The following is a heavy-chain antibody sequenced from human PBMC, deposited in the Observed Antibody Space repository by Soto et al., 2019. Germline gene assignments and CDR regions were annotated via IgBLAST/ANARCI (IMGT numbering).Heavy chain of an antibody. CDR2: IIPMFGTA. V-gene: IGHV1-69*01. CDR3: ARDLDYYGSGKYYNRMDY. D-gene: IGHD3-10*01. CDR1: GGHFSDYA. Sequence: QVQLVQSGAEVKKPGSSVKVSCKVSGGHFSDYAVSWVRQAPGQGLEWMGGIIPMFGTANYAQKFQGRDTIPADESTTTAYMELSSLRSEDTAVYYCARDLDYYGSGKYYNRMDYWGQGTLVTVSS. J-gene: IGHJ4*02.